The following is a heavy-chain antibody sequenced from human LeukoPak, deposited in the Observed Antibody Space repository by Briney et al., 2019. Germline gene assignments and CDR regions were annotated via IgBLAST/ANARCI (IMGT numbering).Heavy chain of an antibody. D-gene: IGHD3-10*01. Sequence: SETLSLTCTVSGAAITSFYWSWIRQAPGKGLEWIGHIHYSGYTNYNPSLKSRVTISVDTSKNQFSLKLSSVTAADTAVYYCARHRSGSYPDYWGQGTLVTVSS. CDR2: IHYSGYT. CDR3: ARHRSGSYPDY. J-gene: IGHJ4*02. V-gene: IGHV4-59*01. CDR1: GAAITSFY.